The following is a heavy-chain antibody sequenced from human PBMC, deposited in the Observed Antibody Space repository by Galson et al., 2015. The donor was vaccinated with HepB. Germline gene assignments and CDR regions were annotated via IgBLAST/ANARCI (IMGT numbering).Heavy chain of an antibody. Sequence: ETLSLTCAVYGGSFSGYYWSWIRQPPGKGLEWIGEINHSGSTNYNPSLKSRVTISVDTSKNQFSLKLSSVTAADTAVYYCARGGPGIAAAGPAPGFDYWGQGTLVTVSS. CDR3: ARGGPGIAAAGPAPGFDY. V-gene: IGHV4-34*01. CDR2: INHSGST. D-gene: IGHD6-13*01. J-gene: IGHJ4*02. CDR1: GGSFSGYY.